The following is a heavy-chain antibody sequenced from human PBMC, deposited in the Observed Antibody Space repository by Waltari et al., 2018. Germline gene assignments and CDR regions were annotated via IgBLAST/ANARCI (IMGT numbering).Heavy chain of an antibody. D-gene: IGHD2-2*01. J-gene: IGHJ6*03. CDR3: ATRYCSSTSCKGGGYYYYYMDV. V-gene: IGHV1-69*10. CDR2: IIPSLGKA. CDR1: GGTFSSYA. Sequence: QVQLVQSGAEVKKPGSSVKVSCKASGGTFSSYAISWVRQAPGQGLEWMGGIIPSLGKANYAPKFQGRVTITADKSTSTAYMELSSLRSEDTAVYYCATRYCSSTSCKGGGYYYYYMDVWGKGTTVTVSS.